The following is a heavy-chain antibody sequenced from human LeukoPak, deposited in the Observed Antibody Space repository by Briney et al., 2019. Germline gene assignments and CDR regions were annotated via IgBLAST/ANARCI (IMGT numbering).Heavy chain of an antibody. J-gene: IGHJ6*03. CDR2: INPNSGGT. Sequence: GASVKVSCKASGYTFTGYYMHWVRQAPGQGLEWMGWINPNSGGTNYAQKFQGRVTMTRDTSISTAYMELSRLRSDDTAVYYCARDLKELYYYYYYMDVWGKGTTVTVSS. V-gene: IGHV1-2*02. CDR1: GYTFTGYY. CDR3: ARDLKELYYYYYYMDV. D-gene: IGHD1-7*01.